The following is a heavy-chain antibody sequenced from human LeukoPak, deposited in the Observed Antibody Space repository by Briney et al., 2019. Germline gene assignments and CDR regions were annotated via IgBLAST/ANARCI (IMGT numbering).Heavy chain of an antibody. CDR3: ARAFSGYSIDF. Sequence: ASVKVSCKTSGYTFTKYYMHWVRQAPGHGLVWTGIIYPSGGGSSYAQKFQGRVTMTRDTSTSTVYMEVNSLTSEDTAVYYCARAFSGYSIDFWGQGTLVTVSS. V-gene: IGHV1-46*01. CDR1: GYTFTKYY. CDR2: IYPSGGGS. D-gene: IGHD3-22*01. J-gene: IGHJ4*02.